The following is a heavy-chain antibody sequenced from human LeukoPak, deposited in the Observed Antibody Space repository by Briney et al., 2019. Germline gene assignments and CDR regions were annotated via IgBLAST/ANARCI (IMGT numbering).Heavy chain of an antibody. D-gene: IGHD3-22*01. Sequence: GASVKVSCKASGYTFTSYYMHWVRQAPGQGLEWMGIINPSGGSTTYAQKFQGRVTTTRDTSTSTVYMELSSLRSEDTAVYYCARAYYHDSSDYYFPLDYWGQGTLVTVSS. CDR1: GYTFTSYY. CDR3: ARAYYHDSSDYYFPLDY. J-gene: IGHJ4*02. V-gene: IGHV1-46*01. CDR2: INPSGGST.